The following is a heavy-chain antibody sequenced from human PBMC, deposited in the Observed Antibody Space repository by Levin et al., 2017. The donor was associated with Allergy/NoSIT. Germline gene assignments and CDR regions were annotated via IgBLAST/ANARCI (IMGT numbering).Heavy chain of an antibody. V-gene: IGHV4-61*02. J-gene: IGHJ4*02. CDR2: IYPTGGT. CDR1: GGSISSDSLH. D-gene: IGHD2-21*02. CDR3: ARGPYCGRDCFLDY. Sequence: PSETLSLTCTVYGGSISSDSLHWRWIRQPAGKGLEWIGRIYPTGGTNYNPSLQSRVSISSDTSKNQFSLKLNSVTAADTAVYYCARGPYCGRDCFLDYWGQGTLVTVSS.